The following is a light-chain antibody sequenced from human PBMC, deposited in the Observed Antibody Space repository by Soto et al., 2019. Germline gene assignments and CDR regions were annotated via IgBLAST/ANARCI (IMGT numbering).Light chain of an antibody. CDR3: QQANSFPLT. Sequence: DLPMTQSPSSVSASVGDRVTITCRASQGINNWLAWYQQKPGKAPKLLIYTTSSLQSGVPSRFSGSGAWTDFTLTISSLQPEDFATYYCQQANSFPLTFGGGTKVEIK. CDR2: TTS. J-gene: IGKJ4*01. V-gene: IGKV1D-12*01. CDR1: QGINNW.